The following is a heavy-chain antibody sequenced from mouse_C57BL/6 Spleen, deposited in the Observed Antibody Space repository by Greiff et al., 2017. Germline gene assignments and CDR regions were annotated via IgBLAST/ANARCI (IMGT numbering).Heavy chain of an antibody. CDR2: IRLKSDNYAT. CDR3: TTEYYYGSSYYFDY. Sequence: EVKVVESGGGLVQPGGSMKLSCVASGFTFSNYWMNWVRQSPEKGLEWVAQIRLKSDNYATHYAESVKGRFTISRDDSKSSVYLQMNNLRAEDTGIYYCTTEYYYGSSYYFDYWGQGTTLTVSS. CDR1: GFTFSNYW. J-gene: IGHJ2*01. D-gene: IGHD1-1*01. V-gene: IGHV6-3*01.